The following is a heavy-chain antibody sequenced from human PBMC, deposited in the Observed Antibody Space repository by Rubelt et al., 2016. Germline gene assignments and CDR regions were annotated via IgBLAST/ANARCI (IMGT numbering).Heavy chain of an antibody. Sequence: QVQLRQWGAGLLKPSETLSLTCAVYGGSFSGYIWTWIRQAPGQGLEWIGSLYYTGSTFYNPSLDSRVTMSVDRSRNRFSLKLGSVTAADTAVYYCASQPGNANNWYWFDHWGQGTLVTVSS. CDR3: ASQPGNANNWYWFDH. CDR1: GGSFSGYI. V-gene: IGHV4-34*01. CDR2: LYYTGST. J-gene: IGHJ5*02. D-gene: IGHD1-1*01.